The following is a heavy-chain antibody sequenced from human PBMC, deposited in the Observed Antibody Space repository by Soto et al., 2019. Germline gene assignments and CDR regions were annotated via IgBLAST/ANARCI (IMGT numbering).Heavy chain of an antibody. CDR3: AKDQVRYYYGSGSPRSWYFDL. Sequence: EVQLLESGGGLVQPGGSLRLSCAASGFTFSSYAMSWVRQAPGKGLEWVSAISGSGGSTYYADSVKGRFTISRDNSKNTLYLHMNSLRAEDTAVYYCAKDQVRYYYGSGSPRSWYFDLWGRGTLVTVSS. D-gene: IGHD3-10*01. CDR2: ISGSGGST. J-gene: IGHJ2*01. V-gene: IGHV3-23*01. CDR1: GFTFSSYA.